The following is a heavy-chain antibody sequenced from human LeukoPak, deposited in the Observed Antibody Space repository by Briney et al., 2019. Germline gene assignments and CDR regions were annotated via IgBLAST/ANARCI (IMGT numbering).Heavy chain of an antibody. CDR2: IRYDGSTK. Sequence: PGGSLILSCAPSGLTFSGYAMHSVRQAPVKGLEWVAFIRYDGSTKYYADSVKGRFAISRDNSNNMLYLQMNSLRAEDTAVYYCATQRGREYNWFDPWGQGTLVTVSS. V-gene: IGHV3-30*02. CDR1: GLTFSGYA. D-gene: IGHD3-10*01. J-gene: IGHJ5*02. CDR3: ATQRGREYNWFDP.